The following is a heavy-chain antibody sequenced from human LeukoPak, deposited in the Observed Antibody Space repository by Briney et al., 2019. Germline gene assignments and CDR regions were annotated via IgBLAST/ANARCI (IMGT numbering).Heavy chain of an antibody. V-gene: IGHV4-4*02. J-gene: IGHJ4*02. CDR1: GGSISSSNW. D-gene: IGHD5-18*01. Sequence: SETLSLTCAVSGGSISSSNWWSWVRQPPGKGLEWIGEIYHGGSTNYSPSLKSRVTISVDKSKNQFSLKLSSVTAADTAVYYCARGFAGYGPSHFDYWGQGTLVTVSS. CDR3: ARGFAGYGPSHFDY. CDR2: IYHGGST.